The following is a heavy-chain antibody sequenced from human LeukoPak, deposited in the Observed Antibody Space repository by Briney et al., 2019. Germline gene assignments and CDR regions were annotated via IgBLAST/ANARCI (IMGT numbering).Heavy chain of an antibody. CDR3: ARQMRSWGELDH. Sequence: SETLSLTCTVSGGSISTGGYSWSWIRQPPGKGLEWIAYIYYNGNTYYNPSLKSRVTMSVDRSKNQFSLRLSSVAAADTAVYYCARQMRSWGELDHWGQGTLVTVSS. CDR2: IYYNGNT. V-gene: IGHV4-30-2*01. D-gene: IGHD3-16*01. CDR1: GGSISTGGYS. J-gene: IGHJ4*02.